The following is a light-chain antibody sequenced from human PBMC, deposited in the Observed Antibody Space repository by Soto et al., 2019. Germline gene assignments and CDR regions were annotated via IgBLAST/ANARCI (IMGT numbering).Light chain of an antibody. Sequence: EIVMTQSPATLSVSPGERATLSCRARQSVSRNLAWYQQKPGQAPRLLIYGASTRATGIPARFSGSGSGTEFTLSISSLQSEVFAVYYCQQYTNWPLLFGENTEVEI. CDR2: GAS. CDR3: QQYTNWPLL. V-gene: IGKV3-15*01. CDR1: QSVSRN. J-gene: IGKJ4*01.